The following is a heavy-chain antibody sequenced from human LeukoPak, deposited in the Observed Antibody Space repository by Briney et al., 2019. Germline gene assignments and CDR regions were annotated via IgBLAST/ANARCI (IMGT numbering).Heavy chain of an antibody. CDR1: GGSISSYY. D-gene: IGHD6-19*01. Sequence: PSETLSLTCTVSGGSISSYYWSWIRQPPGKGLEWIGYIYYSGSTNYNPSLKSRVTISVDTSKNQFSLKLSSVTAADTAVYYCARAAEWGGWYYVFDYWGQGTLVTVSS. J-gene: IGHJ4*02. V-gene: IGHV4-59*01. CDR3: ARAAEWGGWYYVFDY. CDR2: IYYSGST.